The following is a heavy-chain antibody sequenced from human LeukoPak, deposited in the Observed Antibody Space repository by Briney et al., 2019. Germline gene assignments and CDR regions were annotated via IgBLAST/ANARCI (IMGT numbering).Heavy chain of an antibody. Sequence: ASVKVSCKASGYSFADYYMHWVRQAPGQGLEWMGWIKPNSGDTRSAQKVQGRVTMTRDTSLSTAYMDLSSLRSDDTAVYYCARGLRVNESGGSGWYRYWGQGTLVIVSS. CDR1: GYSFADYY. CDR2: IKPNSGDT. J-gene: IGHJ4*02. CDR3: ARGLRVNESGGSGWYRY. D-gene: IGHD6-19*01. V-gene: IGHV1-2*02.